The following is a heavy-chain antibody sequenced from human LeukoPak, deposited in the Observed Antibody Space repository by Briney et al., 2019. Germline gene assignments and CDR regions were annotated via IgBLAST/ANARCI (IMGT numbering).Heavy chain of an antibody. V-gene: IGHV1-69*13. J-gene: IGHJ4*02. CDR2: IIPIFGTA. CDR3: ARESTDYYDSSGYYYGPVY. CDR1: GYTFTSYG. D-gene: IGHD3-22*01. Sequence: SVKVSCKASGYTFTSYGMNWVRQAPGQGLEWMGGIIPIFGTANYAQNFQGRVTITADESTSTAYMELSNLRSEDTAVYYCARESTDYYDSSGYYYGPVYWGQGTLVTVSS.